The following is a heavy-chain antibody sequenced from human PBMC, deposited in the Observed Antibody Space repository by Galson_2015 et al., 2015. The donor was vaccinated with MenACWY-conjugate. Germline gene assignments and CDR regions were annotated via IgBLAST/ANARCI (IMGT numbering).Heavy chain of an antibody. J-gene: IGHJ3*02. CDR2: IYYRGST. CDR1: GRSVSNSSYY. V-gene: IGHV4-39*07. CDR3: ARGPRYGAFDI. Sequence: SETLSLTCTVSGRSVSNSSYYRGWIRQPPGKGLEWIGSIYYRGSTYYNPSLKSRVIISVDTSKNQFSLKLSSVTAEDTAVYYCARGPRYGAFDIWGQGTMVTVSS. D-gene: IGHD4-17*01.